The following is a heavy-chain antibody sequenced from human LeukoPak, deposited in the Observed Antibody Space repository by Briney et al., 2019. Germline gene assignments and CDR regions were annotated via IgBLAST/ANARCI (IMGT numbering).Heavy chain of an antibody. CDR3: ARLDGAAAGNRWFDP. D-gene: IGHD6-13*01. J-gene: IGHJ5*02. CDR1: GASFSSNNHY. V-gene: IGHV4-39*01. Sequence: SETLSLTCTVSGASFSSNNHYWSWIRQPPEKGLEYIGTISYSGRTYYNPSLKSRVTISVDTSKNQFSLKLSSVTAADTAVYYCARLDGAAAGNRWFDPWGQGALVTVSS. CDR2: ISYSGRT.